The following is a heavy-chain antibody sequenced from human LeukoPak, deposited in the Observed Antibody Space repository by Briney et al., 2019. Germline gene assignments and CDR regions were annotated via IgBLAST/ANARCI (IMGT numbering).Heavy chain of an antibody. CDR3: ARDGVLWYYYDSSGYYTKYYFDY. CDR2: ISAYNGNT. CDR1: GYTFTSYG. D-gene: IGHD3-22*01. J-gene: IGHJ4*02. Sequence: GASVKASCKASGYTFTSYGISWVRQAPGQGLEWMGWISAYNGNTNYAQKLQGRVTMTTDTSTSTAYMELRSLRSDDTAVYYCARDGVLWYYYDSSGYYTKYYFDYWGQGTLVTVSS. V-gene: IGHV1-18*01.